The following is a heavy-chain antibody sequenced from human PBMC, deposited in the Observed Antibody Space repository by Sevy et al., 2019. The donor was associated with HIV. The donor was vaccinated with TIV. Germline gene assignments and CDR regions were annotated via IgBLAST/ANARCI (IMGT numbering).Heavy chain of an antibody. CDR1: GFTFSTYG. V-gene: IGHV3-30*02. CDR2: IRFDGTIK. Sequence: GESLRLSCAASGFTFSTYGMHWVRQAPGKGLEWVAFIRFDGTIKYYTDSVKGRLTISRDNSKNTLYLQMNSLRAEDTAVYFCAKVLHIVVVPAAIDYYYGMDVWGQGTTVTVSS. CDR3: AKVLHIVVVPAAIDYYYGMDV. D-gene: IGHD2-2*01. J-gene: IGHJ6*02.